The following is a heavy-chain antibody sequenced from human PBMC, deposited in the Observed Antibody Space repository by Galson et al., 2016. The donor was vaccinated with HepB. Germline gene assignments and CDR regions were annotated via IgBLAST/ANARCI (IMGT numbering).Heavy chain of an antibody. CDR3: ARDRSPYEPRGPDY. J-gene: IGHJ4*02. CDR1: GFTFRTYS. CDR2: ITSSSRDI. D-gene: IGHD3-10*01. Sequence: SLRLSCAASGFTFRTYSMTWVRQAPGKGLEWVSSITSSSRDIYYADSLKGRFTVSRDNAKNSLYLQMNGLRAEDKAVYHCARDRSPYEPRGPDYWGQGTLVTVSP. V-gene: IGHV3-21*01.